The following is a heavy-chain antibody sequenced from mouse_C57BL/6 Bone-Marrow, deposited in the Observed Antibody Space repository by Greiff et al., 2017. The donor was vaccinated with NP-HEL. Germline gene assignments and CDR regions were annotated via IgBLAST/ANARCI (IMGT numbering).Heavy chain of an antibody. CDR2: ISYDGSN. CDR1: GYSITSGYY. CDR3: ARMGYYGRGILAY. Sequence: DVKLQESGPGLVKPSQSLSLTCSVTGYSITSGYYWNWIRQFPGNKLEWMGYISYDGSNNYNPSLKNRISITRDTSKNQFFLKLNSVTTEDTATYYCARMGYYGRGILAYWGQGTLVTVSA. J-gene: IGHJ3*01. V-gene: IGHV3-6*01. D-gene: IGHD2-1*01.